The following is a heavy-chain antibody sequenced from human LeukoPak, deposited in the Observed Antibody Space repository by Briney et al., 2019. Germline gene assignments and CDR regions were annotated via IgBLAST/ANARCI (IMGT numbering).Heavy chain of an antibody. Sequence: ASVKVSCTASGYIFTSHSMHWVRQAPGQRLEWMGWINTGNGNTKYSQKFQGRVTVTRDTSASTAYMELSSLRSEDTAVYYCARGGHCSTTSCSNYDGMDVWGQGTTLTVSS. CDR1: GYIFTSHS. D-gene: IGHD2-2*01. CDR2: INTGNGNT. CDR3: ARGGHCSTTSCSNYDGMDV. V-gene: IGHV1-3*04. J-gene: IGHJ6*02.